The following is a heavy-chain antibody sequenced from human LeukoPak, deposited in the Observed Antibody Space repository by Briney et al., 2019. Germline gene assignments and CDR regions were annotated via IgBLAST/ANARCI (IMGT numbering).Heavy chain of an antibody. Sequence: GGSLRLSCAASGFTVSSNYMSWVRQAPGKGLEWVSYISSSGSTTYYADSAKGRFTISRDTSKYTLYLHMNSLRAEDTAVYYCARDGDSGSYRWEAFDIWGQGTMVTVSS. J-gene: IGHJ3*02. CDR2: ISSSGSTT. CDR1: GFTVSSNY. V-gene: IGHV3-11*01. CDR3: ARDGDSGSYRWEAFDI. D-gene: IGHD1-26*01.